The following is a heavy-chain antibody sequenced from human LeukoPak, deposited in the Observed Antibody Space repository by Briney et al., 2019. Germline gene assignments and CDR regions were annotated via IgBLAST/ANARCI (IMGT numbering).Heavy chain of an antibody. V-gene: IGHV4-34*01. D-gene: IGHD6-13*01. Sequence: SETLSLTCAVYGGSFSGYYWSWIRQRPGKGLEGIGEINHSGSTYYNPSLKSRVTISVDTSKNQFSLKLSSVTAADTAVYYCARGAAAGYYYFDYWGQGTLVTVPS. CDR1: GGSFSGYY. CDR2: INHSGST. CDR3: ARGAAAGYYYFDY. J-gene: IGHJ4*02.